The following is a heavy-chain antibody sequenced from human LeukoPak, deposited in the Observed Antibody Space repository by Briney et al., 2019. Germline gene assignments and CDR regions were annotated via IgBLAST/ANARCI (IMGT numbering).Heavy chain of an antibody. Sequence: GASVKVSCKASGYTFTGYYMHWVRQAPGQGLEWMGWINPNSGGTNYAQKFQGRVTMTRDTSISTAYMELSRLRSDDTAVYYCARTHDYGSGSYWDPFDYWGQGTLVTVSS. V-gene: IGHV1-2*02. CDR3: ARTHDYGSGSYWDPFDY. CDR2: INPNSGGT. J-gene: IGHJ4*02. CDR1: GYTFTGYY. D-gene: IGHD3-10*01.